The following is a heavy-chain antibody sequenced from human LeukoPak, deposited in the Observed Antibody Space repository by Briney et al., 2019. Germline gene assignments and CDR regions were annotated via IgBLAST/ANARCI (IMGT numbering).Heavy chain of an antibody. CDR3: AKKCSSTCYALDI. CDR1: GFTFSSYA. CDR2: ISISGDTT. J-gene: IGHJ3*02. Sequence: GGSLRLSCAASGFTFSSYAMNWVRQAPGKGLEWVSGISISGDTTHYADSVKGRFTISRDNSRNTLYLQMHSLGAEDTALYYCAKKCSSTCYALDIWGQGTMVTVSS. V-gene: IGHV3-23*01. D-gene: IGHD6-13*01.